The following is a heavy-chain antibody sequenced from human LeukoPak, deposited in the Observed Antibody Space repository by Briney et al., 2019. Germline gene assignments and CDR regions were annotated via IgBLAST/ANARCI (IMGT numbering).Heavy chain of an antibody. CDR2: IGTGGDT. Sequence: GGSLTLSCAASGFTFSSYDMHWVRQAAGKGLDWVSVIGTGGDTCYPGSVKGRFTISRENAKNSLYLQMNSLRAGDTAVYYCARARMGYYYGMDVWGQGTTVTVSS. V-gene: IGHV3-13*01. CDR3: ARARMGYYYGMDV. D-gene: IGHD2-8*01. CDR1: GFTFSSYD. J-gene: IGHJ6*02.